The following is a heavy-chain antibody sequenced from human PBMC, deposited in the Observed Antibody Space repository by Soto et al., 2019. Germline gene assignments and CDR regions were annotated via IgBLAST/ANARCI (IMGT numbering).Heavy chain of an antibody. CDR3: ARLYSGYDPFSHY. CDR1: GFTFSDCY. Sequence: TGGSLRLSCAASGFTFSDCYMSWIRQAPGKGLEWVSYISSSGSTIYYADSVEGRFTISRDNAKNSLYLQMNSLRAEDTAVYYCARLYSGYDPFSHYWGQGTLVTVSS. V-gene: IGHV3-11*01. CDR2: ISSSGSTI. J-gene: IGHJ4*02. D-gene: IGHD5-12*01.